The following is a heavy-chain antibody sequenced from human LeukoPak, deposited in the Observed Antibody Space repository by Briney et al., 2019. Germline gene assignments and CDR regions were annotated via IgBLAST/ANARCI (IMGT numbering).Heavy chain of an antibody. CDR1: GYTFTSYG. CDR3: PRDWVPAAVNWFAP. J-gene: IGHJ5*02. V-gene: IGHV1-18*01. CDR2: ISAYNGNT. D-gene: IGHD2-2*01. Sequence: ASVKVSCKASGYTFTSYGISWVRQAPGQGLEWMGWISAYNGNTNYAQKFQGRVTMTRDTSISTAYMELSRLRSDDTAVYYCPRDWVPAAVNWFAPWGQGTLVTVSS.